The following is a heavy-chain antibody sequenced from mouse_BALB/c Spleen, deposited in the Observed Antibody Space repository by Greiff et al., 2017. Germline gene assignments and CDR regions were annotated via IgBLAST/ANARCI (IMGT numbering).Heavy chain of an antibody. CDR3: ARAGNFYCDY. CDR1: GFSLTSYG. CDR2: IWAGGST. D-gene: IGHD2-1*01. J-gene: IGHJ2*01. V-gene: IGHV2-9*02. Sequence: VKLVESGPGLVAPSQSLSITCTVSGFSLTSYGVHWVRQPPGKGLEWLGVIWAGGSTNYNSALMSRLSISKDNSKSQVFLKMNSLQTDDTAMYYCARAGNFYCDYWGQGTTLTVSS.